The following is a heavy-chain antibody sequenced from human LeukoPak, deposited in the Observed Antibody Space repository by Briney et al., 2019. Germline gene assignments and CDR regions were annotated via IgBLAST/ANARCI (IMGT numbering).Heavy chain of an antibody. Sequence: GASVKVSCKASGGTFSSYAISWVRQAPGQGLEWMGGIIPIFGTANYAQKFQGRVTVTADKSTSTAYMELSSLRSEDTAVYYCARNKLDIVVVPAAIQYYFDYWGQGTLVTVSS. CDR1: GGTFSSYA. J-gene: IGHJ4*02. D-gene: IGHD2-2*03. V-gene: IGHV1-69*06. CDR3: ARNKLDIVVVPAAIQYYFDY. CDR2: IIPIFGTA.